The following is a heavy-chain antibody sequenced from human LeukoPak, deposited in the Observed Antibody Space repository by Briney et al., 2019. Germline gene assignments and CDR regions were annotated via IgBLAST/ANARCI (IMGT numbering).Heavy chain of an antibody. CDR2: IRSKVNSYAT. Sequence: GGSLRLSCAASGFTFSGSAMHWARQASGKGLEWVGRIRSKVNSYATAYAASVKGRFTISRDDSTNTAYLQMNSLKTEDTAVYYCTRENFDYWGQETLVTVSS. CDR1: GFTFSGSA. J-gene: IGHJ4*02. V-gene: IGHV3-73*01. CDR3: TRENFDY.